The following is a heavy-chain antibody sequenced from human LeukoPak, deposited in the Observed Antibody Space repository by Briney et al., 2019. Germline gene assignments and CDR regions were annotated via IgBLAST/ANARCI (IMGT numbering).Heavy chain of an antibody. J-gene: IGHJ4*02. V-gene: IGHV3-7*01. CDR2: VKPDGSDN. Sequence: GGSLRLSCEASGFTFSSYWMNWVRQVPGKGLEWVASVKPDGSDNFYVDSVEGRFTISRDNARYSLFLQMNSLRVEDTAVYYCVRENQLRCWGQGTLVSVSS. CDR3: VRENQLRC. CDR1: GFTFSSYW. D-gene: IGHD5-12*01.